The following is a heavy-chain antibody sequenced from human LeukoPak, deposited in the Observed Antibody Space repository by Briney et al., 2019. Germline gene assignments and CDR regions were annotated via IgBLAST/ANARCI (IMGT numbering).Heavy chain of an antibody. D-gene: IGHD2-15*01. J-gene: IGHJ4*02. CDR3: ARVAHRGDCYDY. CDR1: VYTFTSYD. Sequence: ASVKVSCTASVYTFTSYDINWVRQATGQGLEWMGWMNPNSGNTGYAQKFQGRVTMTRNTSISTAYMELSSLRSEDTAVYYCARVAHRGDCYDYWGQGTLVTVSS. V-gene: IGHV1-8*01. CDR2: MNPNSGNT.